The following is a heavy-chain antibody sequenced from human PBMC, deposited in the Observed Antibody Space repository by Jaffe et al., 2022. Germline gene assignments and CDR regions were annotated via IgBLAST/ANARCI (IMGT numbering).Heavy chain of an antibody. CDR1: GGSISSYY. D-gene: IGHD5-18*01. CDR2: IHYTGST. J-gene: IGHJ4*02. CDR3: ARDNRDTVVHYFDY. V-gene: IGHV4-59*01. Sequence: QVQLQESGPGLVKPSETLSLTCSVSGGSISSYYWNWIRQPPGKGLEWIGYIHYTGSTNYNPSLKSRVSISVATSKNQFSLKLSSVTAADTAIYYCARDNRDTVVHYFDYWGQGTLVTVSS.